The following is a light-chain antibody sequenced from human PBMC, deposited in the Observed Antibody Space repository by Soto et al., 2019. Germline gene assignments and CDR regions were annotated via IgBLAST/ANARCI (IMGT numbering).Light chain of an antibody. Sequence: IVLTQSPGTLSLSPGERATLSCRASQSVSGTYLAWYQQKPGQAPRLLIYGASSRATGIPDRFSGSGSGTDFTLAINRLEPEDFAVYYCQLYGSSLWTFGQGTKVDIK. CDR1: QSVSGTY. V-gene: IGKV3-20*01. J-gene: IGKJ1*01. CDR3: QLYGSSLWT. CDR2: GAS.